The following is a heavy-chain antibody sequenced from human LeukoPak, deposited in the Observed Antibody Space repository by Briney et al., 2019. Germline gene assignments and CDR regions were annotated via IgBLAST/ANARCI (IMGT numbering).Heavy chain of an antibody. D-gene: IGHD2-2*02. Sequence: ASVKVSCKASGGTFSSYTISWVRQAPGQGLEWMGRIIPILGIANHAQKFQGRATITADTSTSTAYMELRSLRSDDTAVYYCARGGYCNSTSCYNAFDIWGQGTMVTVSS. V-gene: IGHV1-69*02. CDR1: GGTFSSYT. CDR2: IIPILGIA. J-gene: IGHJ3*02. CDR3: ARGGYCNSTSCYNAFDI.